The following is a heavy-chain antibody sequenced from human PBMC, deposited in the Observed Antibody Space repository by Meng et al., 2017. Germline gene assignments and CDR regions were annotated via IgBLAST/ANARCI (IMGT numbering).Heavy chain of an antibody. CDR1: GYSISSGYY. D-gene: IGHD4-17*01. Sequence: SETLFLTCAVSGYSISSGYYWGWIRQPPGKGLEWIGSIYHSGSTYYNPSLKSRVTISVDTSKNQFSLKLSSVTAADTAVYYCATRNDYGDYVRRYNAFDIWGQGTMVTVSS. CDR3: ATRNDYGDYVRRYNAFDI. J-gene: IGHJ3*02. V-gene: IGHV4-38-2*01. CDR2: IYHSGST.